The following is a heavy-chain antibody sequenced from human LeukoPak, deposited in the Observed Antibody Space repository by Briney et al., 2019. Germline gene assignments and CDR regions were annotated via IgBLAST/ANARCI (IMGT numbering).Heavy chain of an antibody. V-gene: IGHV3-74*01. CDR3: ARAGGASYSDY. CDR1: GFTFSSYW. J-gene: IGHJ4*02. CDR2: ISDNGRTT. Sequence: PGGSLRLSCAASGFTFSSYWIHWVRQAPGEGLMWVSRISDNGRTTTYADSVKGRFTISRDNAKNSLYLQMNSLRAEDTAVYYCARAGGASYSDYWGQGTLVTVSS. D-gene: IGHD2-21*01.